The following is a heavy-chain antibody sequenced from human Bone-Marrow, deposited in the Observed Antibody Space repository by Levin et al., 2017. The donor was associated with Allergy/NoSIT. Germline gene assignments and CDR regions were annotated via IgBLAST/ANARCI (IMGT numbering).Heavy chain of an antibody. CDR2: VNHDASRT. J-gene: IGHJ4*02. Sequence: GGSLRLSCAVSGFTFSSYWMHWVRQIPGKGLVWVSRVNHDASRTSYADSVRGRFTISRDNAKNKVYLQMNSLRAEDTAVYYCARDSLLSIVGATFDYWGQGTLVTVSS. D-gene: IGHD1-26*01. V-gene: IGHV3-74*01. CDR3: ARDSLLSIVGATFDY. CDR1: GFTFSSYW.